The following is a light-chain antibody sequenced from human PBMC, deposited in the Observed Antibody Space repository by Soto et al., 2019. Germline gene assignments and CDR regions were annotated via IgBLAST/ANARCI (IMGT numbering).Light chain of an antibody. CDR2: GAS. Sequence: EILMTQSPATLSVSPGERATLSCRASQSLNRNLAWYQQKPGQAPRLIIYGASTRDSGIPARFSGSVSGSEFTLTISSLQSEDFALYYCQHYNDWPPAFTFGPGTNVDL. CDR1: QSLNRN. V-gene: IGKV3D-15*01. J-gene: IGKJ3*01. CDR3: QHYNDWPPAFT.